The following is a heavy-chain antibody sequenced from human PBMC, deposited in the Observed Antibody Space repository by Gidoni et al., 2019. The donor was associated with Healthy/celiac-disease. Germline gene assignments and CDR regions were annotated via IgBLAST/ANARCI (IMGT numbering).Heavy chain of an antibody. CDR1: GFTFSSYR. CDR3: ARDFRDDYYYYGMDV. CDR2: ISSSSSYI. J-gene: IGHJ6*02. V-gene: IGHV3-21*01. Sequence: EVQLVESGGGLVKPGGSLRLSCAASGFTFSSYRMNWVRQAPGKGLEWVSSISSSSSYIYYADSVKGRFTISRDNAKNSLYLQMNSLRAEDTAVYYCARDFRDDYYYYGMDVWGQGTTVTVSS.